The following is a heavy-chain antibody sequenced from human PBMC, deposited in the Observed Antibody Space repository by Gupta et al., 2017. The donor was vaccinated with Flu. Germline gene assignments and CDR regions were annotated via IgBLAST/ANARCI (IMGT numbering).Heavy chain of an antibody. CDR2: IFPGDSDT. V-gene: IGHV5-51*01. J-gene: IGHJ4*02. CDR1: SFTTNW. D-gene: IGHD2-2*01. CDR3: ARRASNTSCYDF. Sequence: SFTTNWIGWVRQMPGKGLEWMAIIFPGDSDTRYSPSFQGQVTISADKSISTAYLHWSSLKASDTAIYYCARRASNTSCYDFWGQGTLVTVSS.